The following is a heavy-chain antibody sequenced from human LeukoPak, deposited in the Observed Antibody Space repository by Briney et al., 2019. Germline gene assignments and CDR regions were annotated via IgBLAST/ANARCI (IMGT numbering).Heavy chain of an antibody. CDR3: ARVMVEAGTRYYFDY. J-gene: IGHJ4*02. CDR1: GGSISSDGYY. Sequence: SETLSLTCTVSGGSISSDGYYWSWIRQPPGKGLEWIGYIYHSGSTYYNPSLKSRVTISVDRSKNQFSLKLSSVTAADTAVYYSARVMVEAGTRYYFDYWGQGTLVTVSS. CDR2: IYHSGST. V-gene: IGHV4-30-2*01. D-gene: IGHD1-1*01.